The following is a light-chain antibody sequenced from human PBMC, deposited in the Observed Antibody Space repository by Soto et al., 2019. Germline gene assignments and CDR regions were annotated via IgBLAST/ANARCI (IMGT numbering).Light chain of an antibody. CDR2: EAT. V-gene: IGLV2-23*01. CDR1: SSDVGSYNL. Sequence: QSALTQPASVSGSPGQSITISCTGTSSDVGSYNLVSWYQQHPGKAPKLMIYEATTRPSGVSNRFSGAKSGNTASLTISGLQAEDEADYYCCSYAGSSTSYVFGTGTKVTVL. J-gene: IGLJ1*01. CDR3: CSYAGSSTSYV.